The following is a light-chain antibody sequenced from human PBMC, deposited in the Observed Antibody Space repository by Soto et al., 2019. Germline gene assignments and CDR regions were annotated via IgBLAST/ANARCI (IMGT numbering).Light chain of an antibody. Sequence: QSVLTQPASVSGSPGQSITISCTGTSSDIGTYKYVSWFKHHPGKAPKLIIFEVSNRPSGISDRFSGFKSANTAYLTISGVQPEDEADYHCSSYTTIKTVVFGGGTKRTVL. CDR1: SSDIGTYKY. V-gene: IGLV2-14*01. CDR3: SSYTTIKTVV. J-gene: IGLJ2*01. CDR2: EVS.